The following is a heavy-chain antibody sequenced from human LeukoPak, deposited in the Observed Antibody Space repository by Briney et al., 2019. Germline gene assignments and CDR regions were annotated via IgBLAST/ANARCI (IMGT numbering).Heavy chain of an antibody. D-gene: IGHD3-22*01. CDR3: AKSTLNYYDSSGHDAFDI. CDR2: IWYDGSNK. CDR1: GFTFSSYG. Sequence: QPGRPLRLSCAASGFTFSSYGMHWVRQAPGKGLEWVAVIWYDGSNKYYADSVKGRFTISRDNSKNTLYLQMNSLRAEDTAVYYCAKSTLNYYDSSGHDAFDIWGQGTMVTVSS. V-gene: IGHV3-33*06. J-gene: IGHJ3*02.